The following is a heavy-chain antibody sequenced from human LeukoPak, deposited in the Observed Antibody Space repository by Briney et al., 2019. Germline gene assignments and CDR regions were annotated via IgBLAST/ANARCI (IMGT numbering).Heavy chain of an antibody. CDR1: GYPFTTYG. Sequence: ASVQVSCKASGYPFTTYGFIWVRQAPGRGPEWLGWISANNGNRKAAQKFRDRLNMTTDAATQTAYMHLTSLSSDDTAMYFCARTVGNHADPWGQGSLVIVSP. CDR3: ARTVGNHADP. J-gene: IGHJ5*02. CDR2: ISANNGNR. V-gene: IGHV1-18*01. D-gene: IGHD1-14*01.